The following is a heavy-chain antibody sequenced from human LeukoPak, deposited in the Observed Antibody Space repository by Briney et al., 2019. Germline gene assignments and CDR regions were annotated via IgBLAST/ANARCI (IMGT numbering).Heavy chain of an antibody. V-gene: IGHV3-7*01. Sequence: GGSLRLSCAASGFTFSSYSMTWVRQAPGEGLEWVANIKQDGSETYYVDSVKGRFTISRDNAKNSLYLQMSSLRAEDTAVYYCARGLGTNDYWGQGTLVTVSS. CDR2: IKQDGSET. CDR1: GFTFSSYS. J-gene: IGHJ4*02. CDR3: ARGLGTNDY. D-gene: IGHD7-27*01.